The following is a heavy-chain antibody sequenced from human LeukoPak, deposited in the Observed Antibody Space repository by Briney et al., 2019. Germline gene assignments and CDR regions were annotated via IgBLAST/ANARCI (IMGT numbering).Heavy chain of an antibody. V-gene: IGHV3-7*04. J-gene: IGHJ4*02. Sequence: LGGSLRLSCAASGLTFSGYWMNWVRQAPGKGLEWVANMKPDGSEKYYVDSVKGRFTISRDNTKKSLYLQMTSLRAEDTAVYYCARGSGDYSGQGILVTVSS. CDR2: MKPDGSEK. CDR1: GLTFSGYW. CDR3: ARGSGDY.